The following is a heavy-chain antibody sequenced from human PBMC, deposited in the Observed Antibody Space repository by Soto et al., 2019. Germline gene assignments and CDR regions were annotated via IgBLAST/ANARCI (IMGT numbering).Heavy chain of an antibody. V-gene: IGHV1-58*01. D-gene: IGHD1-26*01. CDR3: AASSGSYYGDAFDI. Sequence: SVKVSCKASGFTFTSSAVQWVRQALGQRLEGTGWIVVGSGNTNYAQKFQERVTITRDMSTSTAYMELSSLRSEDTAVYYCAASSGSYYGDAFDIWGQGTMVTVSS. CDR2: IVVGSGNT. J-gene: IGHJ3*02. CDR1: GFTFTSSA.